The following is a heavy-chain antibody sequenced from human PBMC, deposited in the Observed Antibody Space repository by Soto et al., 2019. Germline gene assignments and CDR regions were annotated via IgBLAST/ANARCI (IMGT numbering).Heavy chain of an antibody. V-gene: IGHV3-9*01. J-gene: IGHJ4*02. CDR3: ARESSLGGYFDY. Sequence: EVQLVESGGGLVQPGRSLRLSCAASGFTFDDYAMHWVRQAPGKGLEWVSGISWNSGSIGYADSVKGRFTISRDNAKNSLYLQMNSLRAEDTAVYYCARESSLGGYFDYWGQGTLVTVSS. CDR2: ISWNSGSI. D-gene: IGHD3-22*01. CDR1: GFTFDDYA.